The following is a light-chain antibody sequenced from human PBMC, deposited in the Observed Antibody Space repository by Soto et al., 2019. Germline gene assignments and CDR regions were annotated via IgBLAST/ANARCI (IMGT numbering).Light chain of an antibody. V-gene: IGKV3D-20*02. CDR1: QSFNSIY. CDR2: GAS. Sequence: IMLKQSPGTLSLSPGERATLSRRAIQSFNSIYLAWYQQKPGQAPRLLIFGASIRDTGIPDRFSGSGSGTDFTLTISSLEPEDFAVYYCQQRSNWPPFTFGQGTRLEIK. J-gene: IGKJ5*01. CDR3: QQRSNWPPFT.